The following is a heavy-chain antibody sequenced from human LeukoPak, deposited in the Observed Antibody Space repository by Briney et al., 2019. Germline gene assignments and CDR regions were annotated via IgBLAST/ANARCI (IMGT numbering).Heavy chain of an antibody. CDR1: GDSVTNSNYF. J-gene: IGHJ5*01. D-gene: IGHD2-2*01. CDR2: RHTTGST. Sequence: PSETLSLTCTGSGDSVTNSNYFWSWIRQPAGERLEWIGRRHTTGSTNYHPSLKTRLTISEETSKNQFSLELRSVTAADTAIYYCARVAVKSAAMMYWFDVWGHGILVAVSS. CDR3: ARVAVKSAAMMYWFDV. V-gene: IGHV4-61*02.